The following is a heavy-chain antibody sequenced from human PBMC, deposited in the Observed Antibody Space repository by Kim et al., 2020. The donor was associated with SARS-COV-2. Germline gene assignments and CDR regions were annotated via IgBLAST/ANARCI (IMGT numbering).Heavy chain of an antibody. J-gene: IGHJ4*02. V-gene: IGHV3-11*05. D-gene: IGHD3-9*01. CDR3: ARDKSLRYFDWLLNGYFDY. CDR2: ISSSSSYT. CDR1: GFTFSDYY. Sequence: GGSLRLSCAASGFTFSDYYMSWIRQAPGKGLEWVSYISSSSSYTNYADSVKGRFTISRDNAKNSLYLQMNSLRAEDTAVYYCARDKSLRYFDWLLNGYFDYWGQGTLVTVSS.